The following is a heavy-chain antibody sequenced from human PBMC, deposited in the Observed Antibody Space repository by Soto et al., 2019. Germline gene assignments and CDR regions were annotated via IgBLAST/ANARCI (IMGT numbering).Heavy chain of an antibody. CDR3: AKVTSDFWSGYLLGWQHLDY. V-gene: IGHV3-23*01. CDR1: GFTFSSYA. Sequence: GGSLRLSCAASGFTFSSYAMSWVRQAPGKGLEWVSAISGSGGSTYYADSVKGRFTISRDNSKNTLYLQMNSLRAEDTAVYYCAKVTSDFWSGYLLGWQHLDYWGQGTLVTVSS. J-gene: IGHJ4*02. D-gene: IGHD3-3*01. CDR2: ISGSGGST.